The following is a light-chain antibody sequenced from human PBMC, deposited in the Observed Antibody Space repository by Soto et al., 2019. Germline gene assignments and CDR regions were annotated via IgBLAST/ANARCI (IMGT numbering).Light chain of an antibody. V-gene: IGKV3-20*01. J-gene: IGKJ4*01. CDR1: QSVRNNY. CDR2: DVS. Sequence: EIVLTQSPGTLSSSPGERATLSCRASQSVRNNYLAWYQQKPGQPPRFLIYDVSTRAAGIPDRFSGSGSGTDFTLTISRLEPEDFAVYYCQQYGSTPLTFGGGTKEEIE. CDR3: QQYGSTPLT.